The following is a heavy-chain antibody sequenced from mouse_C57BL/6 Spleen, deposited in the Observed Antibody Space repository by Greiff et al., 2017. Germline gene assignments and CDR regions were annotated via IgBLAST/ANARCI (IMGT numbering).Heavy chain of an antibody. D-gene: IGHD1-1*01. Sequence: EVQLQQSGPELVKPGASVKISCKASGYSFTDYNMNWVKQSNGKSLEWIGVINPNYGTTSYNQKFKGKATLTVDQSSSTAYMQLNSLTSEDSAVYYCARSYYYGSSYFWFAYWGQGTLVTVSA. CDR3: ARSYYYGSSYFWFAY. CDR2: INPNYGTT. CDR1: GYSFTDYN. J-gene: IGHJ3*01. V-gene: IGHV1-39*01.